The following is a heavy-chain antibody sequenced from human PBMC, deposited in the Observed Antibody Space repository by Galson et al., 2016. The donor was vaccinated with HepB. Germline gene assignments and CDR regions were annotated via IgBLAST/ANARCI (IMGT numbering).Heavy chain of an antibody. J-gene: IGHJ4*02. D-gene: IGHD2-2*01. CDR2: IWYDGSKK. V-gene: IGHV3-33*01. CDR1: GITFSRHV. Sequence: SLRLSCAASGITFSRHVMHWVRQAPGKGLEWVAFIWYDGSKKYYGTSVEGRFTISRDNSKNTLYLQMNSLRVEDTAVYYCARGTETSWYGQFDYWGQGTLVTFSS. CDR3: ARGTETSWYGQFDY.